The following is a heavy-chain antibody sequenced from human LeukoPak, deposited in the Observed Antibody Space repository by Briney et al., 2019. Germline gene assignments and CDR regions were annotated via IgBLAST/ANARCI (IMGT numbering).Heavy chain of an antibody. V-gene: IGHV4-59*08. Sequence: SETLSLTCTVSNGSISNYYWSWIRQTTGKGLEWIGFIYYSGSTNYNPSLKSRVTMSVDTSKNQFSLKLSSVTASDTAVYYCARRGAVYGGNDFDYWGHRTLVTVSS. CDR3: ARRGAVYGGNDFDY. CDR1: NGSISNYY. J-gene: IGHJ4*01. D-gene: IGHD4-23*01. CDR2: IYYSGST.